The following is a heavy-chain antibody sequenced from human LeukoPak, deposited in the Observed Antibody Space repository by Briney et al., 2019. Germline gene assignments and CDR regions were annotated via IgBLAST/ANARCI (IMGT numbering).Heavy chain of an antibody. CDR1: GFTFSRYW. D-gene: IGHD6-19*01. CDR3: ARAMQWLGPFDY. Sequence: GGSLRLSCAASGFTFSRYWIHWVRQAPGKGLEWVSRINPDGSTTTYADSVKGRFTISRDNSKNTLYLQMNSLRAEDTAVYYCARAMQWLGPFDYWGQGTLVTVSS. CDR2: INPDGSTT. V-gene: IGHV3-74*01. J-gene: IGHJ4*02.